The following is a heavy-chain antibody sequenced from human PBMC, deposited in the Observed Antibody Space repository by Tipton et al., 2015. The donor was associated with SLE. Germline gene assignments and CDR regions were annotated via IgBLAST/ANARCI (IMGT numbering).Heavy chain of an antibody. J-gene: IGHJ5*02. Sequence: QLVQSGGGLVQPGGSLRLSCAASGFTFSSYWMHWVRQVPGKGLVWVSRINSDGSSISYADSVKGRFTISRDNAKNTLYLQMNSLRAEDTAVYYCARAYNTIPTIAVAGRFDPWGQGTLVTVSS. CDR1: GFTFSSYW. CDR2: INSDGSSI. V-gene: IGHV3-74*02. D-gene: IGHD6-19*01. CDR3: ARAYNTIPTIAVAGRFDP.